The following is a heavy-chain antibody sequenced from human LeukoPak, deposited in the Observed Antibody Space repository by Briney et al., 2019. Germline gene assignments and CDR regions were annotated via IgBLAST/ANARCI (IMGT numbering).Heavy chain of an antibody. J-gene: IGHJ4*02. V-gene: IGHV5-51*01. Sequence: GESLKISCKGSGYSFTSYWIGWVRQMPGKGLEWMGIIFPGDFDSRYSPSFQGQVTISADKSINTAYLQWSSLKASDTAMYLCARMRDAYPDYWAREPCSPSPQ. CDR1: GYSFTSYW. D-gene: IGHD5-24*01. CDR2: IFPGDFDS. CDR3: ARMRDAYPDY.